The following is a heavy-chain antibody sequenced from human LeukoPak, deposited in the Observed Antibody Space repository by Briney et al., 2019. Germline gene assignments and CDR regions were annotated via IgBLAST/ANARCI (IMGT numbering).Heavy chain of an antibody. CDR1: GFTFSNYW. CDR3: ARAPGYGAAYYFDY. V-gene: IGHV3-7*01. Sequence: PGGSLRLSCVASGFTFSNYWMSWVRQAPGKGLEWVANIQQDGSEKYYVDSVKGRFTISRDNAKNSLYLQMNSLRAEDTAVYYCARAPGYGAAYYFDYWGQGTLVTVSS. CDR2: IQQDGSEK. D-gene: IGHD1-1*01. J-gene: IGHJ4*02.